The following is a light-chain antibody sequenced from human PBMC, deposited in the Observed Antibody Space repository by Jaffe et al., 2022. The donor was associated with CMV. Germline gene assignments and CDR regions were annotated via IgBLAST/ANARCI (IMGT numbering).Light chain of an antibody. CDR3: QVWNTNNDYF. CDR1: NIGSKS. CDR2: YDR. V-gene: IGLV3-21*04. J-gene: IGLJ1*01. Sequence: SYVLTQPPSVSVAPGKSARITCGGDNIGSKSVHWYQQKAGQAPVLVISYDRDRPSGIPERFSGSNSGNTATLTISRVEVGDEADYYCQVWNTNNDYFFGPGTKVTVL.